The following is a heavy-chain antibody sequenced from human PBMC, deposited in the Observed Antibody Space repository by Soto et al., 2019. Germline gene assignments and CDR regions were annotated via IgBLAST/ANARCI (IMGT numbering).Heavy chain of an antibody. CDR1: GRSSSSYD. D-gene: IGHD3-3*01. V-gene: IGHV4-59*01. CDR3: ARGVTYYDFWTGYGSRAYYYYGMDV. CDR2: IYYSGST. J-gene: IGHJ6*02. Sequence: PSETQSPPCGVSGRSSSSYDWIGSRQPRGKGLEWVGDIYYSGSTNYNPSLKSRVTISVDTSKNQFSLKLSSVTAADTAVYYCARGVTYYDFWTGYGSRAYYYYGMDVWGQGTTVIVSS.